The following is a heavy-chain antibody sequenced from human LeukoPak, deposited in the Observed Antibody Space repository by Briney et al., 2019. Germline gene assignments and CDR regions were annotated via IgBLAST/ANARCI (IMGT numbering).Heavy chain of an antibody. J-gene: IGHJ6*03. CDR1: GGSISSSSYY. CDR2: IYYSGST. CDR3: ARSVEMATISALLYMDV. D-gene: IGHD5-24*01. Sequence: SETLSLTCTVSGGSISSSSYYWGWIRQPPGKGLEWIGSIYYSGSTYYNPSLKSRVTISVDTSKNQFSLKLSSVTAADTAVYYCARSVEMATISALLYMDVWGKGTTVTVSS. V-gene: IGHV4-39*07.